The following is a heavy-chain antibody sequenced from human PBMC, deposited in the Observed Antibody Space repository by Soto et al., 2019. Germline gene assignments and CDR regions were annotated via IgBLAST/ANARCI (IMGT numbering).Heavy chain of an antibody. Sequence: PGGSLRLSCAASGFTFSSYAMSWVRQAPGKGLEWVSAISGSGGSTYYADSVKGRFTISRDNSKNTLYLQMNSLRAEDTVVYYCAKDLGLHYYDSSGYLYWGQGTLVTVSS. CDR2: ISGSGGST. CDR1: GFTFSSYA. CDR3: AKDLGLHYYDSSGYLY. D-gene: IGHD3-22*01. V-gene: IGHV3-23*01. J-gene: IGHJ4*02.